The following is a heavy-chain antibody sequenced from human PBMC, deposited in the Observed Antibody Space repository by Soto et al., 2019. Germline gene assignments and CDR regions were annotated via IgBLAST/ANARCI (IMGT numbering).Heavy chain of an antibody. CDR3: ARVDSSSSLYYYYGMDV. Sequence: GASVKVSCKASGGTFSNYAFSWVRQAPGQGPEWMGGIIPIFGTPKYAQKFQARLTITADESTSTAYMELSSLRSEDTAVYYCARVDSSSSLYYYYGMDVWGQGTTVTVSS. CDR1: GGTFSNYA. CDR2: IIPIFGTP. D-gene: IGHD6-6*01. J-gene: IGHJ6*02. V-gene: IGHV1-69*13.